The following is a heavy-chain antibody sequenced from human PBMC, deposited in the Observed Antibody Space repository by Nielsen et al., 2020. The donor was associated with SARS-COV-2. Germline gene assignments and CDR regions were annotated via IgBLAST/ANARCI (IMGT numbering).Heavy chain of an antibody. V-gene: IGHV3-20*04. CDR2: INLNGGIT. D-gene: IGHD1-7*01. CDR3: AREQGRSGNYEVHYYGMDV. J-gene: IGHJ6*02. CDR1: GFTFAAYG. Sequence: GGSLRLSCAASGFTFAAYGMSWVRQAPGKGLEWVSGINLNGGITGYADSVKGRFTISRDNSKNSLYLQMNSLRAEDTAVYYCAREQGRSGNYEVHYYGMDVWGQGTTVTVSS.